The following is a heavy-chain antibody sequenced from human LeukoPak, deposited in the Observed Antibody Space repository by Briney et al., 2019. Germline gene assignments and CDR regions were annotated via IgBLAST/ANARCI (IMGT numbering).Heavy chain of an antibody. CDR3: ARGGTAVIAPYAFDI. D-gene: IGHD2-15*01. CDR2: IYYSGST. CDR1: GGSISSSY. J-gene: IGHJ3*02. V-gene: IGHV4-59*01. Sequence: SETLSLTCTVSGGSISSSYWSWIRQPPGKGLEWIGYIYYSGSTNCNPSVKSRDAMSVDTSKKQFSLKLSSLTAAGTAVYYCARGGTAVIAPYAFDIWGQGTMVTVSS.